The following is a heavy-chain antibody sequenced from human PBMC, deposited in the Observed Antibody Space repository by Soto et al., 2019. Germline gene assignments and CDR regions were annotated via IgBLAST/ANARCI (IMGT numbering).Heavy chain of an antibody. Sequence: EVQLLESGGGLVQPGGSLRLSCAASGFTFSDFAMNWVRQAPGKGLEWVSTISGSGGSTYYADSVTGRFTISRDNSKNTLYLQMNSLRAEDTAVYYCAKSAGSIVGALDYWGQGTRVTVSS. CDR1: GFTFSDFA. CDR3: AKSAGSIVGALDY. D-gene: IGHD1-26*01. J-gene: IGHJ4*02. CDR2: ISGSGGST. V-gene: IGHV3-23*01.